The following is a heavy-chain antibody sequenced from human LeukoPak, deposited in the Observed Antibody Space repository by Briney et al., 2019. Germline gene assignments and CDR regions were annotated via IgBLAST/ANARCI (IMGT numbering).Heavy chain of an antibody. CDR2: INPNSGGT. J-gene: IGHJ4*02. CDR1: GYTFTGYN. CDR3: ARDGHFDY. Sequence: ASVKVSCKASGYTFTGYNMQWLRQAPGQGLGWMGWINPNSGGTNYAQKFQGRVTMTRDTSISTAYMELSRLRSDDTAVYYCARDGHFDYWGQGTLVTVSS. V-gene: IGHV1-2*02.